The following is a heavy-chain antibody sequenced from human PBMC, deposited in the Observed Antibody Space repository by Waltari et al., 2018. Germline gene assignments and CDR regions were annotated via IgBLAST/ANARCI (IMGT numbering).Heavy chain of an antibody. V-gene: IGHV3-23*04. CDR1: GFTFSSYA. CDR3: AKDRTVTIDLYYYGLDV. D-gene: IGHD4-4*01. J-gene: IGHJ6*02. Sequence: EVQLVESGGGLVQPGGSLRLSCAASGFTFSSYAMTWVRQAPGKGVGWVSALTRSGDNTVYADSVRGRFTISRDNSKNTRYLQMNSLRAEDTAVYYCAKDRTVTIDLYYYGLDVWGQGTTVTVSS. CDR2: LTRSGDNT.